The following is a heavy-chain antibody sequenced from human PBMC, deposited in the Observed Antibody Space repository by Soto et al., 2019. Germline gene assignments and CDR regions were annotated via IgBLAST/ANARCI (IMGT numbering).Heavy chain of an antibody. CDR3: AKGNPRGDTAMEPDPYCGGDCYSGPNYYYGMDV. J-gene: IGHJ6*02. Sequence: GGSLRLSCAASGFTFSSYAMSWVRQAPGKGLEWVSAISGSGGSTYYADSVKGRFTISRDNSKNTLYLQMNSLRAEDTAVYYCAKGNPRGDTAMEPDPYCGGDCYSGPNYYYGMDVWGQGTTVTVSS. CDR1: GFTFSSYA. V-gene: IGHV3-23*01. D-gene: IGHD2-21*02. CDR2: ISGSGGST.